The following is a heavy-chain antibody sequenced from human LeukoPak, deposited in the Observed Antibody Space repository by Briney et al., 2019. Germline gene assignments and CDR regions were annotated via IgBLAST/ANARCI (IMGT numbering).Heavy chain of an antibody. CDR3: ARDLPGYCSGGSCYYFDY. CDR2: INPNSGGT. V-gene: IGHV1-2*02. Sequence: GAAVKVSCKASGYTFTGYYMHWVRQAPGQGLEWIGWINPNSGGTNYAQKFQGRVTMTRDTSISTAYMELSRLRSDDTAVYYCARDLPGYCSGGSCYYFDYWGQGTLVTVSS. D-gene: IGHD2-15*01. J-gene: IGHJ4*02. CDR1: GYTFTGYY.